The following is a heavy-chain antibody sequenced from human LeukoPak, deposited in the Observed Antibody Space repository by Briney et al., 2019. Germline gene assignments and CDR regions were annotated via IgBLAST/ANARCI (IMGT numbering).Heavy chain of an antibody. CDR1: GGSFSGYY. Sequence: SETLSLTCAVYGGSFSGYYWSWIRQPPGKGLEWIGEINHSGSTNYYPSLKSRVTISVDTSKNQFSLKLSSVTAADTAVYYCARERSSGWYWGQGTLVTVSS. D-gene: IGHD6-19*01. V-gene: IGHV4-34*01. CDR3: ARERSSGWY. J-gene: IGHJ4*02. CDR2: INHSGST.